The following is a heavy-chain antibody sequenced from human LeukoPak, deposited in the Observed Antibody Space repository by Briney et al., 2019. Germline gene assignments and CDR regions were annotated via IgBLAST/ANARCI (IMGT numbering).Heavy chain of an antibody. V-gene: IGHV4-31*03. D-gene: IGHD5-18*01. CDR2: IYYSGST. J-gene: IGHJ5*02. CDR3: ARKSRRTDSYCSKWNWFDP. Sequence: PSETLSLTCTVSGGSISSGGYYWSWIRQRPGKGLEWIGYIYYSGSTYYNPSLKSRVTISVDTSKNQFSLKLSSVTAADTAVYYCARKSRRTDSYCSKWNWFDPWGQGTLVTVSS. CDR1: GGSISSGGYY.